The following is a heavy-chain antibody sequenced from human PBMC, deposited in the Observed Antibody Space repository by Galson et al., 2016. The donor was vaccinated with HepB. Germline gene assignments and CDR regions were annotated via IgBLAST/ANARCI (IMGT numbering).Heavy chain of an antibody. D-gene: IGHD3-9*01. J-gene: IGHJ6*02. CDR3: ARRRSYFDSSDPYHYYGMDV. CDR1: AGSITSGVYY. Sequence: TLSLTCTVSAGSITSGVYYWSWVRQYPGKGLEWIGSIYNSGSAYYNPSLESRVSISKDTSKNQFSLRVTSVTAADTGVYYCARRRSYFDSSDPYHYYGMDVWGQGTTVTVSS. V-gene: IGHV4-31*03. CDR2: IYNSGSA.